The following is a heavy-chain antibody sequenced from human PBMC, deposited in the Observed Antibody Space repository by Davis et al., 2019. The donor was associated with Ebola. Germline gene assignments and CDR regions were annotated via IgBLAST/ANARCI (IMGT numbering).Heavy chain of an antibody. Sequence: GESLKISCAVSGFTLSRYGMHWVRQAPGKALEWVAVISYDGSVQNYADSVKGRFTISRDKNTLYLQMNSLRAEDTAVYYCAKYTIELAAAGTGACDIWGQGTMVTVSS. CDR3: AKYTIELAAAGTGACDI. CDR2: ISYDGSVQ. D-gene: IGHD6-13*01. J-gene: IGHJ3*02. CDR1: GFTLSRYG. V-gene: IGHV3-30-3*02.